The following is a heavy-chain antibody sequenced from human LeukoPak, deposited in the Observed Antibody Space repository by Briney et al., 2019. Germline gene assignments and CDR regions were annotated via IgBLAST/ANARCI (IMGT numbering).Heavy chain of an antibody. Sequence: SETLSLTCTVSGGSISRGTYYWGWIRQPPGKGLEWIGEINHSGSTNYNPSLKSRVTISVDTSKNQFSLKLSSVTAADTAFYYCASQGHHGKIVGTTLSYFYMDVWGKGTTVTVSS. CDR3: ASQGHHGKIVGTTLSYFYMDV. V-gene: IGHV4-39*07. CDR2: INHSGST. CDR1: GGSISRGTYY. D-gene: IGHD1-26*01. J-gene: IGHJ6*03.